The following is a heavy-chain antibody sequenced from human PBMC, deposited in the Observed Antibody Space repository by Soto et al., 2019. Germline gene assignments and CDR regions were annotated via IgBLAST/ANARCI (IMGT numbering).Heavy chain of an antibody. V-gene: IGHV1-69*01. J-gene: IGHJ6*02. CDR3: AREDAAIAARPGDYYYYGMDG. Sequence: QVQRVQSGAEVKKPGSSVKVSCKASGGTFSSYAISWVRQAPGQGLEWMGGIIPIFGTANYAQKFQGRVTITADESRSTAYMELSSLRSEDTGVYYCAREDAAIAARPGDYYYYGMDGWGQVSTVSVSS. D-gene: IGHD6-6*01. CDR1: GGTFSSYA. CDR2: IIPIFGTA.